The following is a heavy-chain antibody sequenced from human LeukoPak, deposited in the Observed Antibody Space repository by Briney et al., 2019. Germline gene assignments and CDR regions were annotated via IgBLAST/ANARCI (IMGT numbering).Heavy chain of an antibody. Sequence: GGSLRLSCVASGFTFSHYSMNWVRQAPGKGLEWVSSITTSGSYIYHADSVKGRFTISRDNAKNSLYLQMNSLRAEDTAVYYCARDLVFGGQGTLVTVSS. CDR1: GFTFSHYS. CDR2: ITTSGSYI. J-gene: IGHJ4*02. V-gene: IGHV3-21*06. CDR3: ARDLVF. D-gene: IGHD5/OR15-5a*01.